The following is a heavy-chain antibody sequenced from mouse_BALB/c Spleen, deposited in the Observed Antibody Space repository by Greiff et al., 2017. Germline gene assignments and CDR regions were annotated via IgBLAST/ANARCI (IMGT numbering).Heavy chain of an antibody. V-gene: IGHV3-6*02. CDR2: ISYDGSN. CDR1: GYSITSGYY. D-gene: IGHD2-1*01. J-gene: IGHJ2*01. Sequence: DVQLQESGPGLVKPSQSLSLTCSVTGYSITSGYYWNWIRQFPGNTLEWMGYISYDGSNNYNPSLKNRISITRDTSKNQFFLKLNSVTTEDTATYYCASLYYGNYFDYWGQGTTLTVSS. CDR3: ASLYYGNYFDY.